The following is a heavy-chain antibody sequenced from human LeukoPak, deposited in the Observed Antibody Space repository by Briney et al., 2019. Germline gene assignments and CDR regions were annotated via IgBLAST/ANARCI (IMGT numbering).Heavy chain of an antibody. J-gene: IGHJ5*02. D-gene: IGHD3-3*01. V-gene: IGHV1-18*01. CDR2: INADNGNA. CDR3: ARWGDTYSDFWSGGGNNWFDP. CDR1: GYTFTSYG. Sequence: ASVKVSCKASGYTFTSYGISWVRQAPGQGLEWMGWINADNGNAWYSQKFQGRVTITRDTSADTVFMELSSLRSEDTAVYYCARWGDTYSDFWSGGGNNWFDPWGQGTLVTVSS.